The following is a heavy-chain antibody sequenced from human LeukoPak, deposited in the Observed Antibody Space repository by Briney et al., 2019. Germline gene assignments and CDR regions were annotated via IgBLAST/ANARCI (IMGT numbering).Heavy chain of an antibody. CDR2: INHSGST. V-gene: IGHV4-39*07. Sequence: PSETLSLTCTVSGGSISSSSYYWGWIRQPPGKGLEWIGEINHSGSTNYNPSLKSRVTISVDTSKNQFSLKLSSVTAADTAVYYCARESAVAGAAWGQGTLVTVSS. J-gene: IGHJ5*02. CDR1: GGSISSSSYY. CDR3: ARESAVAGAA. D-gene: IGHD6-19*01.